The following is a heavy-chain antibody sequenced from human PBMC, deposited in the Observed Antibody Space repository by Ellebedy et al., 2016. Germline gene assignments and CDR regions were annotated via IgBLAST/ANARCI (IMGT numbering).Heavy chain of an antibody. J-gene: IGHJ4*02. Sequence: GGSLRLSCTASGFTFRHYWMHWVRQAPGKGLEWVSRIDLDGSATNYADSVEGRFTISRDNAKNTLYLQMDDLRAEDTAVYYCARGAAGTGFDSWGQGALVTVSS. CDR1: GFTFRHYW. D-gene: IGHD1-1*01. CDR3: ARGAAGTGFDS. V-gene: IGHV3-74*01. CDR2: IDLDGSAT.